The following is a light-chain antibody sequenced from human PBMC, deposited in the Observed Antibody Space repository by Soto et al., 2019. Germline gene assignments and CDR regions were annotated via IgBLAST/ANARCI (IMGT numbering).Light chain of an antibody. CDR2: KAS. Sequence: DIQMTQSPSTLSASVGDRVTITCRASQTISSWLAWYQQKPGKAPKLLIYKASTLKSGVPSRFSGSGSGTEFTLTISSLQPDDFATYWCQHYGGMWTFGQGTKVDI. V-gene: IGKV1-5*03. J-gene: IGKJ1*01. CDR1: QTISSW. CDR3: QHYGGMWT.